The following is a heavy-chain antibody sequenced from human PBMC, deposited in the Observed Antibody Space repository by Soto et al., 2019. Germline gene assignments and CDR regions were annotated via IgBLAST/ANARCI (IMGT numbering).Heavy chain of an antibody. CDR3: ARLTEYSRSPRGYYYYGMDV. Sequence: QVQLVKSGAEVKKPGASVKVSCKASGYTLTGYYMHWVRQAPGQGLEGMGWINPNSGGTNYAQKFQGSVTMTRDTSISTAYMELSRLRSDEPAVYDCARLTEYSRSPRGYYYYGMDVWGQGTTVTVSS. CDR2: INPNSGGT. J-gene: IGHJ6*02. D-gene: IGHD6-6*01. V-gene: IGHV1-2*02. CDR1: GYTLTGYY.